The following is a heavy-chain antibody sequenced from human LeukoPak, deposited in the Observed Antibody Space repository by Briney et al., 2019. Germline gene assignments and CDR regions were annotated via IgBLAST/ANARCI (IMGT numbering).Heavy chain of an antibody. CDR3: AKEGSSWSTFDY. CDR1: GFTFSSYE. V-gene: IGHV3-48*03. J-gene: IGHJ4*02. D-gene: IGHD6-13*01. CDR2: ISSSGSTI. Sequence: HPGGSLRLSCAASGFTFSSYEMNWVRQAPGKGLEWVSYISSSGSTIYYADSVKGRFTISRDNAKNSLYLQMNSLRAEDMALYYCAKEGSSWSTFDYWGQGTLVTVSS.